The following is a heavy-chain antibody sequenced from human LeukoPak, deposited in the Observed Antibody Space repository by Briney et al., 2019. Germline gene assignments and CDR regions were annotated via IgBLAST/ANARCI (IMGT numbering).Heavy chain of an antibody. J-gene: IGHJ3*02. D-gene: IGHD5-12*01. CDR2: ISYDGSNK. CDR1: GFTFSSYA. CDR3: ARPLRFGGSGYDTPDAFDI. V-gene: IGHV3-30*04. Sequence: PGGSLRLSCAASGFTFSSYAMHWVRQAPGKGLEWVAVISYDGSNKYYADSEKGRFTISRNNSKNTLYLQMNRLRAEDTAVYYCARPLRFGGSGYDTPDAFDIWGQGTMVTVSS.